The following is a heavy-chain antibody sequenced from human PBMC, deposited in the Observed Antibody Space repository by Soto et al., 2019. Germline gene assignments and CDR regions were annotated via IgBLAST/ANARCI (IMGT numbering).Heavy chain of an antibody. J-gene: IGHJ4*02. V-gene: IGHV3-74*01. CDR2: ISGDASST. CDR1: GFTFSDNW. D-gene: IGHD7-27*01. CDR3: TRGWTRTTYWGAFDA. Sequence: EVKVVESGGGLVQPGGSLRLSCAASGFTFSDNWMHWVRQPPGKGPVWVSRISGDASSTSYADSVKGRFTISRDRVKNTVYLQMDSLCVEDTAVYYFTRGWTRTTYWGAFDAWGQGTMVTVSS.